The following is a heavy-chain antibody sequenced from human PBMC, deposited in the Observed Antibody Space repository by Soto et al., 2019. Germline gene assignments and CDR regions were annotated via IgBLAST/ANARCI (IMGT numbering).Heavy chain of an antibody. D-gene: IGHD2-2*03. CDR3: AGYHRPTTSENWFDP. Sequence: QVHLVQSGVEVKTPGASVKVSCQASGYTFFTYDISWVRQAPGQGLEWMGWISSYSGDTKYAQKFQGRVTMTTVTSTTTAYMELRSLTSDGTAVYYCAGYHRPTTSENWFDPWGQGTLVTVSS. CDR1: GYTFFTYD. V-gene: IGHV1-18*01. CDR2: ISSYSGDT. J-gene: IGHJ5*02.